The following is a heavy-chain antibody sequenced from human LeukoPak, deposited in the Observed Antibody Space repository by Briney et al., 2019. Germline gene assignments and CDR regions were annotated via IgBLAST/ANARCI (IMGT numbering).Heavy chain of an antibody. D-gene: IGHD2-2*01. CDR3: ATFTWPEYQLPPGYMDV. V-gene: IGHV3-20*04. CDR1: GFTFSSYG. Sequence: GGSLRLSCAASGFTFSSYGMSWVRQAPGKGLEWVSGINWNGGSTGYADSVKGRFTISRDNAKNSLYLQMNSLGAEDTALYYCATFTWPEYQLPPGYMDVWGKGTTVTVSS. CDR2: INWNGGST. J-gene: IGHJ6*03.